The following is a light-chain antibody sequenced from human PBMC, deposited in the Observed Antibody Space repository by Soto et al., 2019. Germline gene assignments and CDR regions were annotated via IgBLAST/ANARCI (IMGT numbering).Light chain of an antibody. Sequence: DIQMTQSPSSLSAYVGDRVTITCQASRDVKKYLNWYQQKPGKAPKLLIYDASNLQTGVPSRFSGSGLATDFTFTISSLQPEDVATYYCQQYDNLPVTFGPGTRLEIK. CDR2: DAS. V-gene: IGKV1-33*01. CDR3: QQYDNLPVT. CDR1: RDVKKY. J-gene: IGKJ5*01.